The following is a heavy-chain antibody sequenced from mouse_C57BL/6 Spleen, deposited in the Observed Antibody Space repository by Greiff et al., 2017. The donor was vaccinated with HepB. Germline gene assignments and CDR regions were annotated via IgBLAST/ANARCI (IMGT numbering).Heavy chain of an antibody. D-gene: IGHD1-1*01. CDR3: ARKGYYYGSKNYYAMDY. Sequence: QVQLQQSGPELVKPGASVKISCKASGYAFSSSWMNWVKQRPGKGLEWIGRIYPGDGDTNYNGKFKGKATLTADKSSSTAYMQLSSLTSEDSAVYFCARKGYYYGSKNYYAMDYWGQGTSVTVSS. CDR1: GYAFSSSW. V-gene: IGHV1-82*01. CDR2: IYPGDGDT. J-gene: IGHJ4*01.